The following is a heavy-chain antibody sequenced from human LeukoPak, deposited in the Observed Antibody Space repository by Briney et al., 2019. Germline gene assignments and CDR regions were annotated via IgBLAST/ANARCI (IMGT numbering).Heavy chain of an antibody. V-gene: IGHV4-61*02. CDR3: ARDQGSDDFWSGYYNWFDP. J-gene: IGHJ5*02. D-gene: IGHD3-3*01. CDR2: IYTSGST. Sequence: SETLSLTCAVSGYSISSGYYWGWIRQPAGKGLEWIGRIYTSGSTNYNPSLKSRVTISVDTSKNQFSLKLGSVTAADTAVYYCARDQGSDDFWSGYYNWFDPWGQGTLVTVSS. CDR1: GYSISSGYY.